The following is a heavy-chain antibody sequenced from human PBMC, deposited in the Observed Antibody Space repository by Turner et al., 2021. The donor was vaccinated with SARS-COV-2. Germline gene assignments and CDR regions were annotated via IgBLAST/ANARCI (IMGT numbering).Heavy chain of an antibody. J-gene: IGHJ2*01. V-gene: IGHV3-49*04. CDR2: IRSKAYGGTT. CDR3: ARDVSPQWLTLFFSGRRRHTRSLCDWSSDVCSSDL. D-gene: IGHD6-19*01. Sequence: VQLVESGGGLVQPVRSLRLSCKTSGFIFGDYAMSWVRQVPGKGLEWVGFIRSKAYGGTTEYAASLRGRFTISRDDSKRTAYLEVRSLKTEDTAVYFCARDVSPQWLTLFFSGRRRHTRSLCDWSSDVCSSDL. CDR1: GFIFGDYA.